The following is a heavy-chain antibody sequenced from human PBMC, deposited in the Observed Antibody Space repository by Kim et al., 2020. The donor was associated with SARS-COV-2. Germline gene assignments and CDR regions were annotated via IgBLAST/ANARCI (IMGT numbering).Heavy chain of an antibody. Sequence: LKSRVTMSVDTYKNQFSLKLSSVTAADTAVYYCARKRFEDYYYYYGIDVWGQGTTVTVSS. CDR3: ARKRFEDYYYYYGIDV. J-gene: IGHJ6*02. D-gene: IGHD3-10*01. V-gene: IGHV4-28*01.